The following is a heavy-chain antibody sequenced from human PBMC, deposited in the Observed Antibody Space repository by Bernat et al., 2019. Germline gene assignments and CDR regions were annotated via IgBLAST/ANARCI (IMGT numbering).Heavy chain of an antibody. CDR3: AKDPHFPTGI. J-gene: IGHJ3*02. CDR2: IKQDGSEK. D-gene: IGHD2-8*02. V-gene: IGHV3-7*03. CDR1: GFTFSSYW. Sequence: EVQLVESGGGLVQPGGSLRLSCAASGFTFSSYWMSWVRQAPGKGLEWVANIKQDGSEKYYVDSVKGRFTISRDNSENTLYLQMNSLRAEDTAVYYCAKDPHFPTGIWGQGTKVTVSS.